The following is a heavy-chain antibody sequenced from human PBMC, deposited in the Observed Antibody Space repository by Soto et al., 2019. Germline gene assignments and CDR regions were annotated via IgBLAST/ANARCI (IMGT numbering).Heavy chain of an antibody. CDR1: GYTFTSYA. V-gene: IGHV7-4-1*01. CDR2: INTNTGNP. CDR3: AREKITQKRRGSDGSGYYYYYYGMDV. J-gene: IGHJ6*01. D-gene: IGHD3-22*01. Sequence: QVQLVQSGSELKKPGASVKVSCKASGYTFTSYAMNWVRQAPGQGLEWMGWINTNTGNPTYAQGFTGRFVFSLDTSVSTAYLQICSLKAEDTAVYYCAREKITQKRRGSDGSGYYYYYYGMDVW.